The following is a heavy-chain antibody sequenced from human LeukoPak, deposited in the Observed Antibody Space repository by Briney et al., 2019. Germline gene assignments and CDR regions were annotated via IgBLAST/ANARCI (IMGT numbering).Heavy chain of an antibody. D-gene: IGHD1-26*01. CDR1: GFIFSSYG. J-gene: IGHJ4*02. CDR3: AKGGKWDVTPFDY. V-gene: IGHV3-23*01. Sequence: PGGSLRLSCAASGFIFSSYGMNWVRQAPGKGLEWVSTISGGGGSTYYADSVKGRFTISRDNSKNTLYLQVNSLRAEDTAVYYCAKGGKWDVTPFDYWGQGTLVTVSS. CDR2: ISGGGGST.